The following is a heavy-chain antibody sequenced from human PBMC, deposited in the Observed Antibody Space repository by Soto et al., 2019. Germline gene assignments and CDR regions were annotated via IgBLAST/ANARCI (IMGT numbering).Heavy chain of an antibody. J-gene: IGHJ5*02. CDR2: ISAYTDDP. V-gene: IGHV1-18*01. Sequence: GASVKVSCKASGNTFTNFGVTWVRQAPGQGLEWMGWISAYTDDPNYAQKFQGRVTMTIATSTSTAYLDLRSLTSDDTAVYYCARVIPGAEAWFDPWGQGTMVTVYS. D-gene: IGHD2-2*01. CDR1: GNTFTNFG. CDR3: ARVIPGAEAWFDP.